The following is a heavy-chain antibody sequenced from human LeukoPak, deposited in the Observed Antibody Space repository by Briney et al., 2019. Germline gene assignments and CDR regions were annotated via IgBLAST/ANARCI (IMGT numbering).Heavy chain of an antibody. Sequence: PSETLSLTCTVSGDSISRSSYFWAWIRQPPGKGLEWIGSIYYSGSTYYNPSLKSRVTISVDTSKNQFSLKLSSVTAADTAVYYCASFGGTGYGMDVWGQGTTVTVSS. CDR1: GDSISRSSYF. J-gene: IGHJ6*02. D-gene: IGHD3-3*01. V-gene: IGHV4-39*01. CDR3: ASFGGTGYGMDV. CDR2: IYYSGST.